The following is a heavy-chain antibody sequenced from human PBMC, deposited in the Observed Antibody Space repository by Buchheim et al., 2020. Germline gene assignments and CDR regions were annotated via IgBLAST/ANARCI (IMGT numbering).Heavy chain of an antibody. Sequence: EVQLVESGGGLVQPGGSLRLSCAASGFTFSSYWMSWVRQAPGKGLEWVANIKQAGSEKYYVDSVKGRFTISRDNAKNPPYPQMNSLRAEDTAVYYCARVVGNTIFGVVITSLFDYWGQGTL. CDR2: IKQAGSEK. D-gene: IGHD3-3*01. V-gene: IGHV3-7*01. J-gene: IGHJ4*02. CDR1: GFTFSSYW. CDR3: ARVVGNTIFGVVITSLFDY.